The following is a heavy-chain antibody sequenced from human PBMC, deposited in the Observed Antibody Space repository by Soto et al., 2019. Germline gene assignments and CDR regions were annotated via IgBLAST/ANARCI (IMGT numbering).Heavy chain of an antibody. Sequence: ASVKVSCKASGYTFTCYAMHWVRQAPGQRLEWMGWINAGNGNTKYSQKFQGRVTITRDTSASTAYMELSSLRSEDTAVYYCASSYSNYALIDYYYYGMDVWGQGTTVTVSS. CDR2: INAGNGNT. CDR3: ASSYSNYALIDYYYYGMDV. D-gene: IGHD4-4*01. V-gene: IGHV1-3*01. CDR1: GYTFTCYA. J-gene: IGHJ6*02.